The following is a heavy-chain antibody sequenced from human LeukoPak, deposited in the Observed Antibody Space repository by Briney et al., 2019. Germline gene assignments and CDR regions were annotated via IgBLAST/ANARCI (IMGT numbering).Heavy chain of an antibody. J-gene: IGHJ6*02. Sequence: PSGTLSLTCAVSGGSISSSNWWSWVRQPPGKGLEWIGEIYHSGSTNYNPSLKSRVTISVDKSKNQFSLKLSSVTAADTAVYYCARDQWLAVGTYYYGMDVWGQGTTVTVSS. V-gene: IGHV4-4*02. CDR2: IYHSGST. D-gene: IGHD6-19*01. CDR1: GGSISSSNW. CDR3: ARDQWLAVGTYYYGMDV.